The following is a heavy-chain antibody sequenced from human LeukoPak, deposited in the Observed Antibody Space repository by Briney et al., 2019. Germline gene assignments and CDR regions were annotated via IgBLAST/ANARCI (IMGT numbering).Heavy chain of an antibody. CDR1: GFTFSSYD. CDR2: IGTAGDT. J-gene: IGHJ4*02. CDR3: ARRRYNWNAIDY. V-gene: IGHV3-13*01. Sequence: GGSLRLSCAASGFTFSSYDMHWVRQATGKGLEWVSAIGTAGDTYYPGSVKGRFTISRDNAKNSLYLQMNSLRAEDTAVYFCARRRYNWNAIDYWGQGTLVTVSS. D-gene: IGHD1-20*01.